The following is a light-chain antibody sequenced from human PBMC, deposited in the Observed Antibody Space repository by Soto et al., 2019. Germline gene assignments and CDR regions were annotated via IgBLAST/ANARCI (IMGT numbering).Light chain of an antibody. Sequence: EIVMTQSPATLSVSPGERATLSCRASQSVSSNLAWYQQKPGQAPRLLIYGASTRAPGIPARFSGSGSGTEFTLTISSLQSEDSAAYYCQQYNNWPPITFGQGTRLEIK. CDR2: GAS. CDR3: QQYNNWPPIT. CDR1: QSVSSN. V-gene: IGKV3-15*01. J-gene: IGKJ5*01.